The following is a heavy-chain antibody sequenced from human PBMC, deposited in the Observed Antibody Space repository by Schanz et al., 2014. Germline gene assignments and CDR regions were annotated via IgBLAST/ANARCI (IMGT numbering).Heavy chain of an antibody. CDR1: GFTFSSYA. CDR3: ARPRFDYGEVDY. J-gene: IGHJ4*02. D-gene: IGHD4-17*01. CDR2: ISNDGSIK. V-gene: IGHV3-30*14. Sequence: VQLVESGGGLVKPGGSLRLSCAASGFTFSSYAMHWVRQAPGKGLEWVALISNDGSIKYYADSVRGRFTISRDRFQNTLYLRMSSLRAEDTAVYYCARPRFDYGEVDYWGQGTLVTVSS.